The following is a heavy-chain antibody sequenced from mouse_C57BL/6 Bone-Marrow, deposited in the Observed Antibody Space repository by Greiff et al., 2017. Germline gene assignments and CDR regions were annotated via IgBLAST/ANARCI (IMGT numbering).Heavy chain of an antibody. CDR1: GYTFTNYW. V-gene: IGHV1-63*01. CDR3: AREDYGSSYAMDY. CDR2: IYPGGGYT. Sequence: VQLQQSGAELVRPGTSVKMSCKASGYTFTNYWIGWAKQRPGHGLEWIGDIYPGGGYTNYNEKFKGKATLTADKSSSTAYMQFSSLTSEDSAIYYCAREDYGSSYAMDYWGQGTSVTVSS. J-gene: IGHJ4*01. D-gene: IGHD1-1*01.